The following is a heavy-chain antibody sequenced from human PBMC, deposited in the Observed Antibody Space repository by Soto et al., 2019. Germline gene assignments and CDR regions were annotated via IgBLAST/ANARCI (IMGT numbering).Heavy chain of an antibody. CDR1: GFTFSSYG. J-gene: IGHJ4*02. Sequence: QVQLVDSGGGVVQPGRSLRLSCAASGFTFSSYGMHWVRQAPGKGLERVAVISYDRSNKYYADSVKGRFTISRDNSKNTLYLQMNSLRAEDTAVYYCAKGSTAITYFDYWGQGTLVTVSS. V-gene: IGHV3-30*18. CDR3: AKGSTAITYFDY. CDR2: ISYDRSNK. D-gene: IGHD5-18*01.